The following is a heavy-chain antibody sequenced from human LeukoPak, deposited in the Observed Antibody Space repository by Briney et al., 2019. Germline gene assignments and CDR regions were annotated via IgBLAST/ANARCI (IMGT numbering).Heavy chain of an antibody. CDR1: GYSFTNYW. V-gene: IGHV5-51*01. D-gene: IGHD6-13*01. Sequence: GESLKISCEGSGYSFTNYWIGWVRQMPGKGLEWMGIIYPGDSDTRYSPSFQGQVTISADRSISTAYLQWSSLKASDTAMYYCARHPSSSDYVHFDYWGQGTLDTVSS. CDR2: IYPGDSDT. CDR3: ARHPSSSDYVHFDY. J-gene: IGHJ4*02.